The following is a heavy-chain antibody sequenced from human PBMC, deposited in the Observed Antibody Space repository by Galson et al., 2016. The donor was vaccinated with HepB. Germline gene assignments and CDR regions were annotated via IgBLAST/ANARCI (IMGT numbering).Heavy chain of an antibody. D-gene: IGHD3-22*01. CDR2: IIPIFDTA. V-gene: IGHV1-69*13. J-gene: IGHJ4*02. CDR3: ARYYDSSGYYFDY. Sequence: SVKVSCKASGGTFSSYAISWLRQAPGQGLEWMGGIIPIFDTANYAQKFQGRVTITADESTSTAYMELISLRSEDTAVYYCARYYDSSGYYFDYWGQGTLVTVSS. CDR1: GGTFSSYA.